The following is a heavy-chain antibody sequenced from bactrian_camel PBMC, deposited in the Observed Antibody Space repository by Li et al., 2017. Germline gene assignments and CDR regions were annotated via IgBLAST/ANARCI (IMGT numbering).Heavy chain of an antibody. D-gene: IGHD3*01. CDR2: IVRGTGRP. J-gene: IGHJ4*01. CDR3: AASRRKGYGCIRGLDTDYRY. CDR1: GGTFSRWV. V-gene: IGHV3S31*01. Sequence: VQLVESGGGLVRPGGSLRLSCKVSGGTFSRWVMDWVRQAPGKEREGVAYIVRGTGRPNYADSVKGRFTVSRDNAKNTLYLQMNSLKPEDTAIYYCAASRRKGYGCIRGLDTDYRYWGQGTQVTVS.